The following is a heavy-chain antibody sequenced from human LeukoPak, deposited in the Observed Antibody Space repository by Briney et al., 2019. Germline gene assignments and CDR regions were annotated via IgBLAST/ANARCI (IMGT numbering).Heavy chain of an antibody. CDR1: GFTFSSYA. Sequence: GGSLRLSCAASGFTFSSYAIHWVRQAPGKGLEWVAVISYDGSDEYYADSVKGRFTISRDNSKNTLSLQMNSLRAEDTAVYYCARDPGGVTPYHYYMDVWGRGTTVTVSS. CDR3: ARDPGGVTPYHYYMDV. CDR2: ISYDGSDE. V-gene: IGHV3-30*04. J-gene: IGHJ6*03. D-gene: IGHD3-16*01.